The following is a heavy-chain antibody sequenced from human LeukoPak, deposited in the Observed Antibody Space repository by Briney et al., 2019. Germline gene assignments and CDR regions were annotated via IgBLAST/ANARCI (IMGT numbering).Heavy chain of an antibody. CDR2: IYYSGST. J-gene: IGHJ3*02. CDR1: GGSISSGSYY. CDR3: ARDNPGQQLVLTDAFDI. D-gene: IGHD6-13*01. Sequence: SETLSLTCTVSGGSISSGSYYWSWIRQPAGKGLEWIGYIYYSGSTNYNPSLKSRVTISVDTSKNQFSLKLSSVTAADTAVYYCARDNPGQQLVLTDAFDIWGQGATVTVSS. V-gene: IGHV4-61*10.